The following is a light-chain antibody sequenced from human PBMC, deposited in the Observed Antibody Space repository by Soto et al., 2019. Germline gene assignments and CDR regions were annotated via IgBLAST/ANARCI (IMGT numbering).Light chain of an antibody. CDR3: YSTDSSNSRGV. CDR1: ALPKKN. V-gene: IGLV3-10*01. Sequence: SYELTQPPSVSVSPGQTARITCSGAALPKKNAYWYQQRPGQAPVLVIYGDNKRPSGIPERFSVSSSGTVATLTISGAQVEDEADYFCYSTDSSNSRGVFGGGTKVTVL. CDR2: GDN. J-gene: IGLJ2*01.